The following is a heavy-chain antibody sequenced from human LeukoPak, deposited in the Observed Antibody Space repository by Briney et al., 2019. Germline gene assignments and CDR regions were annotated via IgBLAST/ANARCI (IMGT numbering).Heavy chain of an antibody. Sequence: KPGGSLRLSCAASGFTFSSYSMNWVRQAPGKGLEWVSSISSSSSYIYYADSVKSRFTISRDNAKNSLYLQMNSLRAEDTAVYYCARAPLAVAGTLNYWGQGTLVTVSS. J-gene: IGHJ4*02. D-gene: IGHD6-19*01. CDR1: GFTFSSYS. CDR2: ISSSSSYI. CDR3: ARAPLAVAGTLNY. V-gene: IGHV3-21*01.